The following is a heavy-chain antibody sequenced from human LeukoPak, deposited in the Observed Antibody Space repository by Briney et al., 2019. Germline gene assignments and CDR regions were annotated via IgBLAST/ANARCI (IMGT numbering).Heavy chain of an antibody. J-gene: IGHJ3*02. D-gene: IGHD3-22*01. CDR3: ARLYYYDSSGDAFDI. Sequence: SETLSLTCTVSGGSISSYYWTWIGQPPGKGLGWMGYIYYSGSTNYNPYLKSRVTISVDTSKNQFSLKLSSVTAADTAVYYCARLYYYDSSGDAFDIWGQGTMVTVSS. CDR1: GGSISSYY. CDR2: IYYSGST. V-gene: IGHV4-59*01.